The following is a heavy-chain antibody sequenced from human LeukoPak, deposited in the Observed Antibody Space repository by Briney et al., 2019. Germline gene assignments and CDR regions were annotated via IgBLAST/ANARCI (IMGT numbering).Heavy chain of an antibody. D-gene: IGHD4-23*01. Sequence: SVKVSCKASGGTFSSYAISWVRQAPGQGLEWMGGIIPIFGTANYAQEFQGRVTITAGESTSTAYMELSSLRSEDTAVYYCARGGSNSGIYFDYWGQGTLVTVSS. CDR1: GGTFSSYA. V-gene: IGHV1-69*13. CDR3: ARGGSNSGIYFDY. CDR2: IIPIFGTA. J-gene: IGHJ4*02.